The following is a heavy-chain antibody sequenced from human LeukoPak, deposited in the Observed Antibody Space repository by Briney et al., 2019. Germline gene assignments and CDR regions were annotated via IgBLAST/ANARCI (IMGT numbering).Heavy chain of an antibody. CDR2: IYSGGST. V-gene: IGHV3-66*01. CDR1: GFTFSSYG. CDR3: ARGSGWGAFDI. Sequence: GGSLRLSCAASGFTFSSYGMHWVRQAPGKGLEWVSVIYSGGSTYYADSVKGRFTISRDNSKNTLYLQMNSLRAEDTAVYYCARGSGWGAFDIWGQGTMVTVSS. J-gene: IGHJ3*02. D-gene: IGHD1-26*01.